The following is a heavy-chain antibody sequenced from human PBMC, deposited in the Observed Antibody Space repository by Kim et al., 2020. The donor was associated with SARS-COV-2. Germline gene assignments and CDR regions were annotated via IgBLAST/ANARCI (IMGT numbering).Heavy chain of an antibody. Sequence: YADTLRGRFTISRDNSENTLYIQINSLRAEDTAVYYWARDQLDGYNIWGQGTLVTVSS. CDR3: ARDQLDGYNI. J-gene: IGHJ4*02. V-gene: IGHV3-53*01. D-gene: IGHD5-12*01.